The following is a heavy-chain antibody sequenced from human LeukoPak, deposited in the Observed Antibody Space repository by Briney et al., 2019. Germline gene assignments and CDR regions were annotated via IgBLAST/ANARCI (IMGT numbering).Heavy chain of an antibody. J-gene: IGHJ6*02. V-gene: IGHV1-18*01. CDR3: ARDLPLDIVVEPAAMGYYYYGMDV. Sequence: GASVKVSCKASGYTFTSYGISWVRQAPGQGLEWMGWISAYNGNTNYAQKLQGRVTTTTDTSTSTAYMELRSLRSDDTAVYYCARDLPLDIVVEPAAMGYYYYGMDVWGQGTTVTVSS. D-gene: IGHD2-2*01. CDR2: ISAYNGNT. CDR1: GYTFTSYG.